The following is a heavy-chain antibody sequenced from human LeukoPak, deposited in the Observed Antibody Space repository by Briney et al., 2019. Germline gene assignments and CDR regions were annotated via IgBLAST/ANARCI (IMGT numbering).Heavy chain of an antibody. CDR1: GGSISGSSYY. CDR2: IYYSGST. J-gene: IGHJ4*02. V-gene: IGHV4-39*01. D-gene: IGHD3-9*01. CDR3: ARTKVLRYFDDLGAHDY. Sequence: PSETLSLTCTVSGGSISGSSYYWGWIRQPPGKGLEWIGSIYYSGSTYYNPSLKSRVTISVDTSKNQFSLKLSSVTAADTAVYYCARTKVLRYFDDLGAHDYWGQGTLVTVSS.